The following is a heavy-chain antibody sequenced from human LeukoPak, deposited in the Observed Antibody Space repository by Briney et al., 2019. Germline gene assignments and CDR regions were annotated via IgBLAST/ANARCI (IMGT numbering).Heavy chain of an antibody. J-gene: IGHJ4*02. CDR2: ISGSGGST. CDR1: GFTFSSYA. Sequence: GGSLRLSCAASGFTFSSYAMSGVRQAPGKGLEWVSAISGSGGSTYYADSVKGRFTISRDNSKNTLYLQMNSLRAEDTAVYYCAKDLRYYGSGSYQFDYWGQGTLVTVSS. D-gene: IGHD3-10*01. CDR3: AKDLRYYGSGSYQFDY. V-gene: IGHV3-23*01.